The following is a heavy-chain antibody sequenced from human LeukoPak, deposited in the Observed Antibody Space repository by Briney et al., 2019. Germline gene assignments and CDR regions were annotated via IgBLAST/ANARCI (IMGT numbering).Heavy chain of an antibody. D-gene: IGHD3-16*02. V-gene: IGHV3-66*01. CDR1: GLTVSSNY. Sequence: GGSLRLSCAAAGLTVSSNYMTWVRQVPGEGLEWVSVFYNGINTYYADSVKGRFTTSRDNSKNTLYLQMNSLRAEDTAIYYCARDMQLSTWGLGTMVTVSS. J-gene: IGHJ3*01. CDR3: ARDMQLST. CDR2: FYNGINT.